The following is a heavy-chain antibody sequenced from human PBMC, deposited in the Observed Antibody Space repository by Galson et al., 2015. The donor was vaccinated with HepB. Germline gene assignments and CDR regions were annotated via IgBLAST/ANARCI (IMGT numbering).Heavy chain of an antibody. J-gene: IGHJ4*02. Sequence: LRLSCAASGFTFRTYSMNWVRQAPGKGLEWISYISGSSSIIYYADSVKGRFTISRDNGKNSLDLQMDSLRDEDTAVYYCARDPSYDSSGYIPAQADYWGQGTLVTVSS. D-gene: IGHD3-22*01. CDR2: ISGSSSII. CDR3: ARDPSYDSSGYIPAQADY. V-gene: IGHV3-48*02. CDR1: GFTFRTYS.